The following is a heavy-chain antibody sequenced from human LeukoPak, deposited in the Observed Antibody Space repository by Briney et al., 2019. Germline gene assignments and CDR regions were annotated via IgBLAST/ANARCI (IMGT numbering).Heavy chain of an antibody. Sequence: SETLSLTCAVYGGSFSGYYWSWIRQPPGKGLEWIGEINHSGSTNYNPSLKSRVTISVDTSKNQFSLKLSSVTAADTAVYYCARGLGAYCFDPWGQGTLVTVPS. V-gene: IGHV4-34*01. CDR1: GGSFSGYY. J-gene: IGHJ5*02. CDR3: ARGLGAYCFDP. CDR2: INHSGST.